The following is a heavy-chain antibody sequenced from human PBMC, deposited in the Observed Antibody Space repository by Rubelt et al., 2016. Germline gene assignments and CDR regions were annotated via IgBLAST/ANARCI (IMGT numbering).Heavy chain of an antibody. V-gene: IGHV3-53*04. CDR3: ARWDYGARDGYNFPYDY. J-gene: IGHJ4*02. Sequence: MSWVRQAPGKGLEWVSVIYSGGSTYYADSVKGRFTISRHNSKNTLYLQMNSLRAEDTAVYYCARWDYGARDGYNFPYDYWGQGTLVTVSS. CDR2: IYSGGST. D-gene: IGHD5-24*01.